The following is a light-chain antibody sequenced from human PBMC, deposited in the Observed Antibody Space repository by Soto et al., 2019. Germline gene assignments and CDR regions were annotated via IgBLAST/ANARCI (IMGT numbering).Light chain of an antibody. Sequence: ATQLTQSPSSLSASVGDRVTITCRAGQGISTDVAWYQQKPGKAPKVLISDASKVQSGVPSRFSVSGSGTDFTLIISSLQPADFATYYCQQCNNYPPPFGQGTKLAIK. J-gene: IGKJ2*01. CDR1: QGISTD. CDR2: DAS. V-gene: IGKV1D-13*01. CDR3: QQCNNYPPP.